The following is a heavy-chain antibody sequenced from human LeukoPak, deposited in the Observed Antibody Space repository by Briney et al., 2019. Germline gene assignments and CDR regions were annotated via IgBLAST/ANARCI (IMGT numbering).Heavy chain of an antibody. CDR2: INPNSGGT. CDR3: AGDMVRGVILRRVLEY. D-gene: IGHD3-10*01. CDR1: GYTVTGYH. V-gene: IGHV1-2*02. J-gene: IGHJ4*02. Sequence: ASVKVSCKASGYTVTGYHMHWVRQAPGQGLEWMGWINPNSGGTNYAQKFQGRVTMARDTSINTAYMELSRLRSDDTAVYYCAGDMVRGVILRRVLEYWGQGTLVTVSS.